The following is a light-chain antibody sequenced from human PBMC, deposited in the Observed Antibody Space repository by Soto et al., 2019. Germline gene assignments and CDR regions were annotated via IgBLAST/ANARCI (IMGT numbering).Light chain of an antibody. J-gene: IGKJ1*01. Sequence: EIVMTQSPSTLSVSPGERARLSCRASQSVSSNLAWYQQKPGQAPRLLIYGASTRATGIPTKFSGSGSGTEFILTIYSLQSEDVAVYYCQQYSDWPRGFGQGTKVEI. CDR1: QSVSSN. CDR2: GAS. CDR3: QQYSDWPRG. V-gene: IGKV3-15*01.